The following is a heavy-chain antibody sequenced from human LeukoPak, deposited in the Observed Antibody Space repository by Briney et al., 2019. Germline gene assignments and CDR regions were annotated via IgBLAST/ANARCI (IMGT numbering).Heavy chain of an antibody. D-gene: IGHD1-26*01. CDR1: GFTFDDYA. J-gene: IGHJ6*02. CDR2: ISWNSGSI. V-gene: IGHV3-9*01. CDR3: ARDDPSGSYNYYGMDV. Sequence: GGSLRLSCAASGFTFDDYAMHWVRQAPGKGLEWVSGISWNSGSIGYVDSVKSRFTISRDNSKNTLYLQMNSLRAEDTAVYYCARDDPSGSYNYYGMDVWGQGTMVTVSS.